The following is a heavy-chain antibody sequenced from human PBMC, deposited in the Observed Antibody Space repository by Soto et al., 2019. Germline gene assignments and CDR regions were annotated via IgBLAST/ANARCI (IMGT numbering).Heavy chain of an antibody. V-gene: IGHV1-24*01. CDR3: ATAEQLARHNWFDP. D-gene: IGHD6-6*01. CDR2: FDPEDGET. J-gene: IGHJ5*02. CDR1: GYTLTELS. Sequence: GASVKVSCKVPGYTLTELSMHWVRQAPGKGLEWMGGFDPEDGETIYAQKFQGRVTMTEDTSTDTAYMELSSLRSEDTAVYYCATAEQLARHNWFDPWGQGTLVTVSS.